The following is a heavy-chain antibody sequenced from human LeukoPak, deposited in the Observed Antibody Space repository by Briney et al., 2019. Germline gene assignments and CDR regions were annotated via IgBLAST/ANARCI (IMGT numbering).Heavy chain of an antibody. D-gene: IGHD1-26*01. CDR2: ISGSGGST. V-gene: IGHV3-23*01. Sequence: GGSLRLSCAASGFTFSSYAMSWVRQAPGKGLEWVSAISGSGGSTYYADSVKDRFTISRDNSKNTLYLQMNSLRAEDTAVYYCAKDLLPYSGSYYSFDYWGQGTLVTVSS. CDR3: AKDLLPYSGSYYSFDY. CDR1: GFTFSSYA. J-gene: IGHJ4*02.